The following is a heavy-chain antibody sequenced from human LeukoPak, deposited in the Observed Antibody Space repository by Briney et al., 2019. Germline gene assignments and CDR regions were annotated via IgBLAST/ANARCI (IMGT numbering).Heavy chain of an antibody. J-gene: IGHJ3*02. CDR2: ISSNGGST. V-gene: IGHV3-64*01. Sequence: PGGSLRLSCAASGFTFSSYAMHWVRQAPGKGLEYVSAISSNGGSTYYANSVKGRFTISRDNSKNTLYLQMNSLRAEDTAVYYCADHSSSWLGGAFDIWGQGTMVTVSS. CDR3: ADHSSSWLGGAFDI. D-gene: IGHD6-13*01. CDR1: GFTFSSYA.